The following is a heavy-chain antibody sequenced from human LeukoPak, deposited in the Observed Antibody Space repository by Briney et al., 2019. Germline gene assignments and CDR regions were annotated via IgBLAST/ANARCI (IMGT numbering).Heavy chain of an antibody. CDR2: IIPIFGTA. V-gene: IGHV1-18*01. Sequence: ASVKVSCKASGYTFTTYGISWVRQAPGQGLEWMGGIIPIFGTANYAQKFQGRVTMTTDTSTSTAYMELRSLRSDDTAVYYCARDVGAFDIWGQGTMVTVSS. J-gene: IGHJ3*02. CDR1: GYTFTTYG. D-gene: IGHD2-15*01. CDR3: ARDVGAFDI.